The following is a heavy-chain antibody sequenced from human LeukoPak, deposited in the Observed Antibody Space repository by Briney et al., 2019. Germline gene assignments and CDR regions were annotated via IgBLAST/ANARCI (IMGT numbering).Heavy chain of an antibody. V-gene: IGHV3-21*01. CDR1: GFTFSSYT. Sequence: GGSLTLSCAASGFTFSSYTMNWVRQAPGKGLEWVSSISSSSSYIYYADSVKGRFTISRDNAKDSLYLQMNSLRAEDTAVYYCARNPRGYSYANYPNWGQGTLVTVSS. J-gene: IGHJ4*02. CDR3: ARNPRGYSYANYPN. D-gene: IGHD5-18*01. CDR2: ISSSSSYI.